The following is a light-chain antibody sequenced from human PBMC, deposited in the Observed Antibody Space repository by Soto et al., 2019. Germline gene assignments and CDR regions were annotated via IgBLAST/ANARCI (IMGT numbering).Light chain of an antibody. J-gene: IGLJ2*01. CDR3: CSYVDSYTLL. CDR2: DVS. V-gene: IGLV2-11*01. Sequence: QSALTQPRSVSGSPGQSVTISCTGTSSDVGRYNYVSWYQHHPGKAPKLMIHDVSKRPSGVPDRFSGSKSGNTASLTISGLQAEDEAEYYCCSYVDSYTLLFGGGTKLTVL. CDR1: SSDVGRYNY.